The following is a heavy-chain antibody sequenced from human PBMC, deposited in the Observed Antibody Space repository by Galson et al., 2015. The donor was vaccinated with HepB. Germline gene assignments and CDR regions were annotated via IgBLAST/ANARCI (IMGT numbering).Heavy chain of an antibody. Sequence: SLRLSCAASGFTFSNYAMSWVRQAPGKGLEWVSSISDSGGSTYYADSVKGRFTISRDNSKNTLYLQMNSLRAEDTAVYYCAQGSSSWVEYYFDYWGQGTLVTVSS. CDR2: ISDSGGST. D-gene: IGHD6-13*01. CDR1: GFTFSNYA. J-gene: IGHJ4*02. CDR3: AQGSSSWVEYYFDY. V-gene: IGHV3-23*01.